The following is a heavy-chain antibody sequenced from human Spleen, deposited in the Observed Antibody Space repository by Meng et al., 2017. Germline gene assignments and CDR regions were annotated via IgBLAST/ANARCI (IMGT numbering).Heavy chain of an antibody. CDR1: GYTFPSYG. D-gene: IGHD1-26*01. V-gene: IGHV1-3*01. Sequence: LVEVGCGVKEPWVSGKVYCKASGYTFPSYGMHWVRQAPGQRLEWMGWINAGNGNTKYSQKFQGRVTITRDTSASTAYMELSSLRSEDTAVYYCARGVGDYGNKNWFDPWGQGTLVTVSS. J-gene: IGHJ5*02. CDR3: ARGVGDYGNKNWFDP. CDR2: INAGNGNT.